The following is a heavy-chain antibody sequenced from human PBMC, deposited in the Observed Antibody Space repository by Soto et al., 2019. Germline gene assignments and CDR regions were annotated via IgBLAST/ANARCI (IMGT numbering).Heavy chain of an antibody. CDR3: ASSGAREGDWFDP. V-gene: IGHV4-31*03. Sequence: QVQLQESGPGLAKPSQTLSLTCTVSGGSIRRRGYYWSWIRHHPGEGLEWIGFVYYSGITDYNPSLKSRVTISADTSKNQFSLKLTSVTAADTAVYYCASSGAREGDWFDPWGQGTLVTVSS. CDR2: VYYSGIT. CDR1: GGSIRRRGYY. D-gene: IGHD3-16*01. J-gene: IGHJ5*02.